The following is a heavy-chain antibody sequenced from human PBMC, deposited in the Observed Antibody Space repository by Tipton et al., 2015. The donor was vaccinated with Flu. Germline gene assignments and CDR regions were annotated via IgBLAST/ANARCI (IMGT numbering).Heavy chain of an antibody. CDR1: GYTFTSYY. CDR3: AGLAPYCSGGSCYSWDY. Sequence: QVQLVQSGAEVKKPGASVKVSCKASGYTFTSYYMHWVRQAPGQGLEWMGIINPSGGSTSYAQKFQGRVTMTRDTSTSTVYMELSSLRSEDTAVYYCAGLAPYCSGGSCYSWDYWGQGTLVTVSS. CDR2: INPSGGST. J-gene: IGHJ4*02. D-gene: IGHD2-15*01. V-gene: IGHV1-46*01.